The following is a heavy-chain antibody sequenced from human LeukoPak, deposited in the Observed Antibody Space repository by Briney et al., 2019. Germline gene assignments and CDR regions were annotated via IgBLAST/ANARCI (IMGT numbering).Heavy chain of an antibody. Sequence: SETLSLTCAVYGGSFSGYYWSWIRQPPGKGLEWIGEVNHSGSTYYNPSLKSRVTISVDTSKNQFSLKLSSVTAADTAVYYCARDRAGIAAAEYWGQGTLVTVSS. J-gene: IGHJ4*02. D-gene: IGHD6-13*01. V-gene: IGHV4-34*01. CDR2: VNHSGST. CDR3: ARDRAGIAAAEY. CDR1: GGSFSGYY.